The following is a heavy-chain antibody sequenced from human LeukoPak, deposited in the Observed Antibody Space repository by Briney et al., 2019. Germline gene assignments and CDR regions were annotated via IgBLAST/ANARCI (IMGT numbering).Heavy chain of an antibody. CDR3: ARQHSSGWYYFDY. Sequence: KVGESLKISCKGSGYSFTSYWIGWVRPMPGKGLEWMGIIYPGDSDTRYSPSFQGQVTISADKSISTAYLQWSSLKASDTAMYYCARQHSSGWYYFDYWGQGTLVTVSS. J-gene: IGHJ4*02. D-gene: IGHD6-19*01. CDR1: GYSFTSYW. CDR2: IYPGDSDT. V-gene: IGHV5-51*01.